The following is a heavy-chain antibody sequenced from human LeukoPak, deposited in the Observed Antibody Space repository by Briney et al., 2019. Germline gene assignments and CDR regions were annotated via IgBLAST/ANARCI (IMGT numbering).Heavy chain of an antibody. D-gene: IGHD1/OR15-1a*01. Sequence: AGGSLRLSCAASAFTFSTYGMHWVRQAPGKVPEWVSYIDARSGITYYADSVQGRFTISRDNAQESVFLQMNSLRADDTAVYYCARGEQHTNIWSTFGGLGFDVWGQGATATVSS. CDR2: IDARSGIT. V-gene: IGHV3-48*01. CDR3: ARGEQHTNIWSTFGGLGFDV. CDR1: AFTFSTYG. J-gene: IGHJ6*02.